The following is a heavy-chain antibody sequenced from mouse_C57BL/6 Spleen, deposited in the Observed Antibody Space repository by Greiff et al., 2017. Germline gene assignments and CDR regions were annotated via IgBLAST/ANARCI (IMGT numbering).Heavy chain of an antibody. V-gene: IGHV5-16*01. CDR3: AREGGPMDY. J-gene: IGHJ4*01. CDR1: GFTFSDYY. Sequence: EVQLVESEGGLVQPGSSMKLSCTASGFTFSDYYMAWVRQVPEKGLEWVANINYDGSSTYYLDSLKSRFIISRDNAKNILYLQMSSLKSEDTATYYCAREGGPMDYWGQGTSVTVSS. CDR2: INYDGSST.